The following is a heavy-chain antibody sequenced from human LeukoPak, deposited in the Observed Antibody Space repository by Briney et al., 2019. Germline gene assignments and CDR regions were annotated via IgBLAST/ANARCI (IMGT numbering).Heavy chain of an antibody. D-gene: IGHD1-26*01. J-gene: IGHJ2*01. Sequence: SLRLSCAASGFTFSTSHMSWVRHAPGKGLEWVANILRDRSEKYYVDSVKGRFTISRDNGKNSLYLQMDSLRVEDTAVYYCAGSTAPGNWYFDLWGRGTLVTASS. CDR3: AGSTAPGNWYFDL. CDR2: ILRDRSEK. V-gene: IGHV3-7*01. CDR1: GFTFSTSH.